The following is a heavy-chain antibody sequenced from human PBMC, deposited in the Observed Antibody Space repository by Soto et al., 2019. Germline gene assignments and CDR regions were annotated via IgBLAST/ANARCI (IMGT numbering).Heavy chain of an antibody. CDR1: GGTFSSHG. CDR2: SIPKFDKT. Sequence: QVQLVQSGAEVKKPGSSVKVSCKASGGTFSSHGFNWVRQAPGQGLEWMGGSIPKFDKTNYAQKFQGRLTITADESTTTAYMELSSLRSEDTAVYYCATEFYYDDSGYYSRYWYFDFWGRGTLVTVSS. V-gene: IGHV1-69*01. J-gene: IGHJ2*01. CDR3: ATEFYYDDSGYYSRYWYFDF. D-gene: IGHD3-22*01.